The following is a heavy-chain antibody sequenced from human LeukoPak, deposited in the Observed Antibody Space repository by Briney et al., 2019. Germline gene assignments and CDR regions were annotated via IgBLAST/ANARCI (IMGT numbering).Heavy chain of an antibody. CDR3: ARALTVVTPSLIGY. V-gene: IGHV1-2*02. CDR1: GYTFTGYY. Sequence: ASVKVSCKASGYTFTGYYMHWVRQAPGQGLEWMGWINPNSGGTNYAQKFQGRVTMTGDTSISTAYMELSRLRSDDTAVYYCARALTVVTPSLIGYWGQGTLVTVSS. D-gene: IGHD4-23*01. CDR2: INPNSGGT. J-gene: IGHJ4*02.